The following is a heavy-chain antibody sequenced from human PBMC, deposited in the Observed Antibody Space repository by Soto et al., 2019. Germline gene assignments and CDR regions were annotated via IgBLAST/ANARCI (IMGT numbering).Heavy chain of an antibody. CDR1: GFSLSTRGVG. Sequence: QITLKESGPTLVKSTQTLTLTCTFSGFSLSTRGVGVARIRQPPGKALEWLTLIYWDDEKHYSPSLKSRITITKDTSKNPVVLTMTNMEPVDTATYYCAQFSASGIIIRDYWGQGTLVTVSS. CDR3: AQFSASGIIIRDY. CDR2: IYWDDEK. J-gene: IGHJ4*02. V-gene: IGHV2-5*02. D-gene: IGHD1-26*01.